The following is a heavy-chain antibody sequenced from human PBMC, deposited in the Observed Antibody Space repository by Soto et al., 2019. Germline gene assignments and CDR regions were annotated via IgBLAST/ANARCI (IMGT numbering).Heavy chain of an antibody. J-gene: IGHJ4*02. D-gene: IGHD3-22*01. Sequence: LRLSCAASGFTFSVYWMHWVRQAPGKGLVWVSRMKTDASSATYADSVKGRFTISRDNTKNTLYLQMDSLRPEDTAVYYCARGLMFGVDSSGSPLSYFDYWGQGTLVTVSS. CDR1: GFTFSVYW. V-gene: IGHV3-74*01. CDR3: ARGLMFGVDSSGSPLSYFDY. CDR2: MKTDASSA.